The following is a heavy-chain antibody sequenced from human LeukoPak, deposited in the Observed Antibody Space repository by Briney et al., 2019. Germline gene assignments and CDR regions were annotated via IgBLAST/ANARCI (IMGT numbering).Heavy chain of an antibody. Sequence: PGGSLRLSCAASGFTFSDYYMSWSRQAPGKGLEWVSSISSSSSDTKYADSVKGRFTISRDNAKKSLYLQMNSLRAEDTAVYYCARDDGLDVFDVWGQGTAVTVSS. CDR2: ISSSSSDT. CDR1: GFTFSDYY. J-gene: IGHJ3*01. CDR3: ARDDGLDVFDV. V-gene: IGHV3-11*05. D-gene: IGHD2-8*01.